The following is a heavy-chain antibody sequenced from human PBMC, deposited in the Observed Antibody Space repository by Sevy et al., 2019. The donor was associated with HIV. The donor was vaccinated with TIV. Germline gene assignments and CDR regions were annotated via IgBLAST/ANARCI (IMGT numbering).Heavy chain of an antibody. CDR3: ARGWVYSGYDYLGELNFDY. V-gene: IGHV3-48*02. CDR2: ISSSSSTI. Sequence: GGSLRLSCAASGFTFSSYSMNWVRQAPGKGLEWVSYISSSSSTIYYADSVKGRFTIPRDNAKNSLYLQMNSLRDEDTAVYYCARGWVYSGYDYLGELNFDYWGQGTLVTVSS. D-gene: IGHD5-12*01. J-gene: IGHJ4*02. CDR1: GFTFSSYS.